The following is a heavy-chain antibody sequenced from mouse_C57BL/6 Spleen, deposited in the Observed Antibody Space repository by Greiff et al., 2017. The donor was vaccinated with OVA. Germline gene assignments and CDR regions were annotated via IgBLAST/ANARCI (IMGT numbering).Heavy chain of an antibody. CDR3: AVIYYGNYLWYFDV. CDR2: IHPNSGST. Sequence: VQLQQPGAELVKPGASVKLSCKASGYTFTSYWMHWVKQRPGQGLEWIGMIHPNSGSTNYNEKFKSKATLTVDKSSSTAYMQLSSLTSEDSAVYYCAVIYYGNYLWYFDVWGTGTTVTVSS. V-gene: IGHV1-64*01. D-gene: IGHD2-1*01. J-gene: IGHJ1*03. CDR1: GYTFTSYW.